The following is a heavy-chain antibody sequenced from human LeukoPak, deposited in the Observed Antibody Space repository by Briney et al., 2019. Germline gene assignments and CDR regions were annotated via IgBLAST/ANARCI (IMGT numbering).Heavy chain of an antibody. D-gene: IGHD2-8*01. CDR2: IWFDKNQ. CDR3: ARDRHCVNGVCHSPPGMDV. V-gene: IGHV3-33*01. Sequence: GGSLRLSCAASGFILDDYAMHWVRQAPGKGLEWVADIWFDKNQHFADSVKGRFAISRNNSKNTVYLQINSLRAEDTAVYYCARDRHCVNGVCHSPPGMDVWGQGTTVTVSS. J-gene: IGHJ6*02. CDR1: GFILDDYA.